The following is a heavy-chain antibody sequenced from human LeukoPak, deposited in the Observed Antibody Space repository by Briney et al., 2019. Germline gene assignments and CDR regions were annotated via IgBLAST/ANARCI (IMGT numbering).Heavy chain of an antibody. J-gene: IGHJ4*02. V-gene: IGHV3-7*01. CDR2: INNDGTKI. D-gene: IGHD4-23*01. Sequence: GGSLRLSCAASGFTFSDSWMSWVRQAPGKGLEWLANINNDGTKIYYVDSVKGRFTISRDNAKKSVSLQMNSLRVEDTAVYFCAKDGNSFDFWGQGAQVTVSS. CDR1: GFTFSDSW. CDR3: AKDGNSFDF.